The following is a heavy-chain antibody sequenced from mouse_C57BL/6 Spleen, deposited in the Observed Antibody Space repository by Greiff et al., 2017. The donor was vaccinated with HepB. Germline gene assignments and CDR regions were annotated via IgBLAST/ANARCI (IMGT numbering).Heavy chain of an antibody. CDR3: ARDRDYGSSHYAMDY. V-gene: IGHV5-4*01. CDR2: ISDGGSYT. D-gene: IGHD1-1*01. J-gene: IGHJ4*01. Sequence: EVQGVESGGGLVKPGGSLKLSCAASGFTFSSYAMSWVRQTPEKRLEWVATISDGGSYTYYPDNVKGRFTISRDNAKNNLYLQMSHLKSEDTAMYYCARDRDYGSSHYAMDYWGQGTSVTVSS. CDR1: GFTFSSYA.